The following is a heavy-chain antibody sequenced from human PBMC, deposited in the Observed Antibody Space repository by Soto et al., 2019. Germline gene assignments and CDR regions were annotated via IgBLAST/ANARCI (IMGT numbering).Heavy chain of an antibody. J-gene: IGHJ5*02. CDR1: GFTFIDAW. CDR3: TTDLWRIAVVVGSNGYFKP. Sequence: LSCAASGFTFIDAWMSWVRQAPGKGLYWVGRIKSKSDGGTTEYAAPVRGRFTISRDDSKNTLYLQMNSLKTEDTAVYYCTTDLWRIAVVVGSNGYFKPWGQGTPVIVS. D-gene: IGHD2-21*01. CDR2: IKSKSDGGTT. V-gene: IGHV3-15*01.